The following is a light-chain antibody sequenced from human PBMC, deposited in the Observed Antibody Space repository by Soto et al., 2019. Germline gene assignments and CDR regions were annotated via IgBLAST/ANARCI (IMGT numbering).Light chain of an antibody. J-gene: IGKJ5*01. Sequence: DIQMTQSPSSVSESIGDRVTVTCRASQGISNCLAWYQQKPGKAPKVLISAASSLQSGVPSRFSGSGSGTEFTLTISSLHPEDFATYYRQQSYSFPRTVGQGTRLEIK. CDR3: QQSYSFPRT. CDR2: AAS. V-gene: IGKV1-12*01. CDR1: QGISNC.